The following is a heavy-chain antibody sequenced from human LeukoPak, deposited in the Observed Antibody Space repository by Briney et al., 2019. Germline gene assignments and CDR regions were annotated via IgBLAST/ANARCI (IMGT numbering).Heavy chain of an antibody. CDR2: ISGSSNTI. V-gene: IGHV3-48*02. J-gene: IGHJ4*02. CDR3: ASGGSVFGVVILYYFDY. D-gene: IGHD3-3*01. CDR1: GLTFSSYS. Sequence: GGSLRLSCAASGLTFSSYSMNWVRQAPGKGLEWVSYISGSSNTIYYADSVKGRFTISRDNAKNSLYLQMNSLRDEDTAVCYCASGGSVFGVVILYYFDYWGQGTLVTVSS.